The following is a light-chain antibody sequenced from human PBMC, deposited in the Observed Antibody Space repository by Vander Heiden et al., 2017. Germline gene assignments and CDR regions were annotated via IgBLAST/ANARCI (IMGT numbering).Light chain of an antibody. V-gene: IGKV3-11*01. CDR1: QSVSSY. Sequence: EIVLTQSPATLSLSPGERATLSCRASQSVSSYLAWYQQKPGQAPRLRIYDASNRATGIPARFSGSGSGTDFTLTISSLEPEDFAVYYCQQRSNWPRELTFGGGTKVEIK. J-gene: IGKJ4*01. CDR2: DAS. CDR3: QQRSNWPRELT.